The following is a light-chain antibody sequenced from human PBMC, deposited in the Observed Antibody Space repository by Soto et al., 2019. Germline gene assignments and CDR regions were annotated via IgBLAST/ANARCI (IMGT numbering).Light chain of an antibody. CDR3: QQYTNTNNPWM. J-gene: IGKJ1*01. V-gene: IGKV1-5*01. CDR1: QTISTW. Sequence: DIQVTQSPPTLSASVGDRVTITCRAIQTISTWMAWYRQKPVKAPKLLVYDASTLQSGVASRFSGSGSGTEFTLIISGLQPDDSATYYCQQYTNTNNPWMFGQGTKVDIK. CDR2: DAS.